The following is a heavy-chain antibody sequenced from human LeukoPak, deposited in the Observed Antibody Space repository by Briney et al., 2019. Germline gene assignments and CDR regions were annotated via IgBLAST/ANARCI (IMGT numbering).Heavy chain of an antibody. CDR3: ARGRRRDYYDSSGRWFDP. V-gene: IGHV4-34*01. CDR2: INHSGST. J-gene: IGHJ5*02. Sequence: PSETLSLTCVVYGGSFSGYYWSWIRQPPGKGLEWIGEINHSGSTNYNPSLKSRVTISVDTSKNQFSLKLSSVTAADTAVYYCARGRRRDYYDSSGRWFDPWGQGTLVTVSS. CDR1: GGSFSGYY. D-gene: IGHD3-22*01.